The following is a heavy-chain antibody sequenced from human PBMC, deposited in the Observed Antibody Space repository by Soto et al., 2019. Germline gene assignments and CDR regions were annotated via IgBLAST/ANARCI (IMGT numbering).Heavy chain of an antibody. CDR3: AKGSYSGTYSGFDY. CDR2: ISYDGSEK. D-gene: IGHD1-26*01. J-gene: IGHJ4*02. V-gene: IGHV3-30*18. Sequence: QVQLVESGGGVVQPGRSLRLSCAASGLTFSRYAMFWVRQAPGNGLEWVAFISYDGSEKYYADSVKGRFTISRDNSRNTLYLQMNSLRAEDTAVYYCAKGSYSGTYSGFDYWGQGTLVTVSS. CDR1: GLTFSRYA.